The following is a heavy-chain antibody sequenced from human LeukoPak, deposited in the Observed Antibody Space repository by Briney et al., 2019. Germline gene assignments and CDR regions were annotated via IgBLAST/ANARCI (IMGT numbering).Heavy chain of an antibody. CDR2: MNPNSGNT. Sequence: GASVKVSCKASGYTFTGYYMHWVRQAPGQGLEWMGWMNPNSGNTGYAQKFQGRVTITRNTSISTAYMELSSLRSEDTAVYYCARGVSGGSCYDWGQGTLVTVSS. J-gene: IGHJ4*02. CDR3: ARGVSGGSCYD. V-gene: IGHV1-8*03. CDR1: GYTFTGYY. D-gene: IGHD2-15*01.